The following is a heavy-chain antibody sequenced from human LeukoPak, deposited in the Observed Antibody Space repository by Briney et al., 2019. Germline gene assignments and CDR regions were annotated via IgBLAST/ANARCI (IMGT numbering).Heavy chain of an antibody. J-gene: IGHJ4*02. CDR1: GYSFTSYW. CDR2: IYPGDSDT. V-gene: IGHV5-51*01. D-gene: IGHD2-15*01. CDR3: ARHDCSGGSCHCAY. Sequence: LGESLKISCKGSGYSFTSYWIGWVRQMPGKGLEWMGIIYPGDSDTRYSPSFQGQVTISADKSINTAYLQWSSLKASDTAIYYCARHDCSGGSCHCAYWGQGTLVTVSS.